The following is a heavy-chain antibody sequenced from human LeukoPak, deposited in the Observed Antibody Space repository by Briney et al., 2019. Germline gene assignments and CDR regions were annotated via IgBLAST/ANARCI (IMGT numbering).Heavy chain of an antibody. CDR2: ISYDGSNK. D-gene: IGHD6-19*01. CDR1: GFTFSSYG. J-gene: IGHJ4*02. CDR3: AKDDVAVAGTLFGY. V-gene: IGHV3-30*18. Sequence: PGGSLRLSCAASGFTFSSYGMHWVRQAPGKGLEWVAVISYDGSNKYYADSVKGRFTISRDNSKNTLYLQMNSLRAEDTAVYYCAKDDVAVAGTLFGYWGQGTLVTVSS.